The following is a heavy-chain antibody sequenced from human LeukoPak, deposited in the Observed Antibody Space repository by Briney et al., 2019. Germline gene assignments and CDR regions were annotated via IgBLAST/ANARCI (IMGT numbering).Heavy chain of an antibody. CDR3: AREEGGYSGYGIHY. D-gene: IGHD5-12*01. CDR1: GGSISSSSYY. Sequence: SETLSLTCTVSGGSISSSSYYWGWIRQPPGKGLEWIGSIYYSGSTYYNPSLKSRVTISVDTSRNQFSLKLSSVTAADTAVYYCAREEGGYSGYGIHYWGQGTLVTVSS. J-gene: IGHJ4*02. V-gene: IGHV4-39*07. CDR2: IYYSGST.